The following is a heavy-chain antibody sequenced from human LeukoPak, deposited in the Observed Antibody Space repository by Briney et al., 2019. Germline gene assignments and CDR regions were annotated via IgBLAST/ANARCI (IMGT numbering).Heavy chain of an antibody. CDR3: ATADWFSFDF. V-gene: IGHV3-7*04. CDR2: IKRDGSEK. Sequence: RRSLRLSCAVSGFTSSSIWIRWVRQAAGNGLEWVANIKRDGSEKYYVDSVKGRFTISRDNAKNSLYLQMSGLRAEDTAVYFCATADWFSFDFWGQGTLVTVSS. J-gene: IGHJ4*02. CDR1: GFTSSSIW. D-gene: IGHD3-9*01.